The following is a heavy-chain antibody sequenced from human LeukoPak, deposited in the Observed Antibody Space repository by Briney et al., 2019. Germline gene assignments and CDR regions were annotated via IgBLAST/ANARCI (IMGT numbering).Heavy chain of an antibody. CDR1: GFPFSTFW. D-gene: IGHD3-16*01. V-gene: IGHV3-7*01. CDR3: AREGASTISHAFDV. CDR2: IIQDGGER. Sequence: GGSLRLSCAASGFPFSTFWMTWVRQAPGKGLEWVANIIQDGGERYYVDSVKGRFTISRDNAKNSLFLQMNSLRAEDTAVYYCAREGASTISHAFDVWGQGTMVTVSS. J-gene: IGHJ3*01.